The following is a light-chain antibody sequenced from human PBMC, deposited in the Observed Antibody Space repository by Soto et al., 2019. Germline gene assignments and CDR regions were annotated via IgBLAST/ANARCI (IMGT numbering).Light chain of an antibody. CDR3: QQFSSYPLT. V-gene: IGKV3-20*01. CDR1: QSVSSH. CDR2: GAS. J-gene: IGKJ4*01. Sequence: EIVLTQSPGTLSLSPGERATLSCRASQSVSSHLAWYQQRPGQAPRLLIYGASSRATGIPDRFSGGGSGTDFTLTISRLEPEDFAVYYCQQFSSYPLTFGGGTKVDIK.